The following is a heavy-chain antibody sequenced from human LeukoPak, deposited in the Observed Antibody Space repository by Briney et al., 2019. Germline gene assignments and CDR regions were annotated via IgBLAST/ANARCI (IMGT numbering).Heavy chain of an antibody. J-gene: IGHJ4*02. Sequence: ASVKVSCKASGYTFTSYGISWVRQAPGQGLEWMGWISAYNGNTNYAQKLQGRVTTTTDTSTSTAYMELRSLRSDDTAVYYCAREGDMDYDILTGNRPFDYWGQGTLVTVSS. CDR1: GYTFTSYG. CDR3: AREGDMDYDILTGNRPFDY. CDR2: ISAYNGNT. D-gene: IGHD3-9*01. V-gene: IGHV1-18*01.